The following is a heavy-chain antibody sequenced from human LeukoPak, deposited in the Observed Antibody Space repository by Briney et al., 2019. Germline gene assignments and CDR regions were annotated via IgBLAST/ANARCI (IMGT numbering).Heavy chain of an antibody. CDR2: IYSSGSA. J-gene: IGHJ3*02. CDR1: GGSISRYY. D-gene: IGHD3-10*01. CDR3: ARINVYYGSTQDTFDI. V-gene: IGHV4-4*07. Sequence: SERRSLSCNVSGGSISRYYWSWIRQPAGKGLQWIGRIYSSGSANYNPSLKSRVNMSVDTSKNQFSLNLRSVTAADTAVYYCARINVYYGSTQDTFDIWGQGTVVTVSS.